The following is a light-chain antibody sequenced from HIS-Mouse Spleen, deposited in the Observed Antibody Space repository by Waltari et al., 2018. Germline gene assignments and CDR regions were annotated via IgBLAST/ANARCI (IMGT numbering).Light chain of an antibody. Sequence: DIQLIQPPSFLSASAGDRVTITCRASQGISSYLAWYQQKPGKAPKLLIYAASTLQSGVPSRFSGSGSGTEFTLTISSLQPEDFATYYCQQLNSYPPTFGQGTKVEIK. CDR2: AAS. V-gene: IGKV1-9*01. CDR1: QGISSY. J-gene: IGKJ1*01. CDR3: QQLNSYPPT.